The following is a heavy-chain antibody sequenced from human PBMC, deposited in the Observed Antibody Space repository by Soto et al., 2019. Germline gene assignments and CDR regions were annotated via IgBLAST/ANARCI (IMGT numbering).Heavy chain of an antibody. CDR2: IWYDGSNK. Sequence: GGSLRLSCAASGFTFSSYGMHWVRQAPGKGLEWVAVIWYDGSNKYYADSVKGRFTISRDNSKNTLYLQMNSLRAEDTAVYYCARDKLRTDYYYVIIGQPQSKSLVSWGQGTLVTVSS. J-gene: IGHJ5*02. V-gene: IGHV3-33*01. CDR1: GFTFSSYG. D-gene: IGHD3-22*01. CDR3: ARDKLRTDYYYVIIGQPQSKSLVS.